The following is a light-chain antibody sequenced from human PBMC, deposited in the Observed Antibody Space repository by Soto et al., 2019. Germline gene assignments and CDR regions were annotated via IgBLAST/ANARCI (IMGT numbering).Light chain of an antibody. Sequence: QSVLTQPASVSGSPGQSITISCTGTSGDIGGNHNYVSWYQQHPGKAPKLMIYEVSNRPLGVSNRFSGSKSVNTASLTISGLQAEDEAYYYCSSYTSTNTLVFGGGTKLTVL. CDR2: EVS. CDR1: SGDIGGNHNY. J-gene: IGLJ2*01. V-gene: IGLV2-14*01. CDR3: SSYTSTNTLV.